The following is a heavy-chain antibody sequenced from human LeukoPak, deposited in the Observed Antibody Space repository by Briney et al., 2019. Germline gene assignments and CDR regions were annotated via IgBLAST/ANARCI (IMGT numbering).Heavy chain of an antibody. D-gene: IGHD2-8*01. CDR1: GYTFTGYG. V-gene: IGHV1-18*01. CDR2: ISTYNGNR. Sequence: ASVKVSCKTSGYTFTGYGFNWVRQAPGQGLEWMGWISTYNGNRNLAQKLQGRVTMTTDTSTSTAYMELRSLRSDDTAVYYCARDRGYCTNAVCPADYWGQGTLVTVSS. CDR3: ARDRGYCTNAVCPADY. J-gene: IGHJ4*02.